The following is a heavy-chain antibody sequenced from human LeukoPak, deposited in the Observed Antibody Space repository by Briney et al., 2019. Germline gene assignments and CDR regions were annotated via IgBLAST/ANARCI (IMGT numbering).Heavy chain of an antibody. CDR1: GYSINSGFH. Sequence: PSETLSLTCTVSGYSINSGFHWAWIRQPPGKGLEWIGTIYHSGTTYYSPSLKSRVTISVDTSKNQFSLKLSSVTAADTAKYYCAREVDYGRNDYWGQGTLVTVSS. D-gene: IGHD4-17*01. CDR3: AREVDYGRNDY. V-gene: IGHV4-38-2*02. J-gene: IGHJ4*02. CDR2: IYHSGTT.